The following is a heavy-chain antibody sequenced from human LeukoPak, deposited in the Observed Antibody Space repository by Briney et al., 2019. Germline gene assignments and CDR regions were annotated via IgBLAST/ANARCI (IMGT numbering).Heavy chain of an antibody. Sequence: GGSLRLSCAASGLTFSSYAMSWVRQAPGKGLEWVAAIVGSGGSTYYADSVKGRFTISRDNSKNTLYLQMNSLRAEDTAVYYCAKGLAVAGFDYWGQGTLVTVSS. CDR3: AKGLAVAGFDY. V-gene: IGHV3-23*01. D-gene: IGHD6-19*01. CDR2: IVGSGGST. CDR1: GLTFSSYA. J-gene: IGHJ4*02.